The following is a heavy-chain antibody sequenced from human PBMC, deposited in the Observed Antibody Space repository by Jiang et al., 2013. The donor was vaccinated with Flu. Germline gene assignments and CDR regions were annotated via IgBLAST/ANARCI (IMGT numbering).Heavy chain of an antibody. CDR2: TYYRSKWYN. D-gene: IGHD2-8*01. CDR3: ARDHGTKRTSSAGSAFDI. CDR1: GDSVSSNSAA. J-gene: IGHJ3*02. V-gene: IGHV6-1*01. Sequence: SQTLSLTCAISGDSVSSNSAAWNWIRQSPSRGLERLGRTYYRSKWYNDYAVSVKSRITINPDTSKNQFSLQLNSVTPEDTAVYYCARDHGTKRTSSAGSAFDIWGQGTMVTVSS.